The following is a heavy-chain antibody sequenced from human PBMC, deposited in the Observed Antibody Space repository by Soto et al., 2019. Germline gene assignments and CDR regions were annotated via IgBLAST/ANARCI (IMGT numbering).Heavy chain of an antibody. D-gene: IGHD4-17*01. CDR1: GGTFTTYP. Sequence: QVQLVQSGAEVKKPGSSVKVSCKASGGTFTTYPINWVRQAPGQGLEWMGGIIPMFGTTNYAQKFQGRVTSTADESTSTAYTELSSLRSEDTAMYYCARQFTDGDYQYWGQGTLVTVSS. CDR2: IIPMFGTT. CDR3: ARQFTDGDYQY. V-gene: IGHV1-69*01. J-gene: IGHJ4*02.